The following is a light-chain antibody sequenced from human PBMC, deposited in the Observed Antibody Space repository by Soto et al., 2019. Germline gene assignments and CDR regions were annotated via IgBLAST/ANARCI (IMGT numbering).Light chain of an antibody. Sequence: DIQMTQSPSTLSASVGDRVTITCRASQSISSWVAWYQQKPGKAPKLLIYNASTLESGVPSRFSGGGSGTEFTLTISSLQPDDFATYYCQQYYSYSLTFGQGTKVEIK. CDR3: QQYYSYSLT. V-gene: IGKV1-5*03. CDR2: NAS. J-gene: IGKJ1*01. CDR1: QSISSW.